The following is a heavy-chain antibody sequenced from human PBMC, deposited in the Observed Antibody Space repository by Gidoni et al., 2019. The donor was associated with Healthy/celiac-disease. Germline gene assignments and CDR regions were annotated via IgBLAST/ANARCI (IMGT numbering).Heavy chain of an antibody. J-gene: IGHJ4*02. Sequence: QVQLVESGGGVVQPGRSLRLSCAAPGFTFSSYAMHWVRQAPGKGLKWVAVISYDGSNKYYADSVKGRFTISRDNSKNTLYLQMNSLRAEDTAVYYCASGGTITIFGVAFHYFDYWGQGTLVTVSS. D-gene: IGHD3-3*01. CDR1: GFTFSSYA. CDR2: ISYDGSNK. V-gene: IGHV3-30-3*01. CDR3: ASGGTITIFGVAFHYFDY.